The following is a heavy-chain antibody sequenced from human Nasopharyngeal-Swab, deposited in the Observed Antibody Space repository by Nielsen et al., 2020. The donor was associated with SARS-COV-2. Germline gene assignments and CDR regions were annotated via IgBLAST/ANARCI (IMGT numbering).Heavy chain of an antibody. J-gene: IGHJ4*02. D-gene: IGHD2/OR15-2a*01. V-gene: IGHV3-23*01. Sequence: WIRQPPGKGLEWVAAIVGSGDNSGSGGSTYYADSVKGRFTISRDNSKNTLSLQMNSLRAEDTAVYYCAKDLRGSYFFWGQGTLVTVSS. CDR2: IVGSGDNSGSGGST. CDR3: AKDLRGSYFF.